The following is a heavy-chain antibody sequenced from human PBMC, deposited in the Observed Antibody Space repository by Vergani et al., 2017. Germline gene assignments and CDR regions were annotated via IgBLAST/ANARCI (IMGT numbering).Heavy chain of an antibody. Sequence: QLQLQESGSGLVKPPGTLSLTCAVSGGSISSSNWWSWVRQPPGKGLEWIGEIYHSGSTNYNPSLKSRVTISGDKSKNQFSLRLSSVTAADTAVYYCARAVAGTFGGYGMGVWGQGTTVTVSS. CDR3: ARAVAGTFGGYGMGV. V-gene: IGHV4-4*03. D-gene: IGHD6-19*01. J-gene: IGHJ6*02. CDR1: GGSISSSNW. CDR2: IYHSGST.